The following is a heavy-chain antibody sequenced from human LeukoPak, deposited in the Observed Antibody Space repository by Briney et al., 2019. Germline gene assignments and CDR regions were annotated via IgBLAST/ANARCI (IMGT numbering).Heavy chain of an antibody. CDR1: GYTXTGYY. CDR3: ATDRNWNLDY. Sequence: ASVKVSCKASGYTXTGYYMHWVRQAPGQGLEWMGWINPNSDGTNYAQKFQGRVTMTRDTSISTAYMELSRLRSDDTAVYYCATDRNWNLDYWGQGTLVTVSS. J-gene: IGHJ4*02. D-gene: IGHD1-1*01. V-gene: IGHV1-2*02. CDR2: INPNSDGT.